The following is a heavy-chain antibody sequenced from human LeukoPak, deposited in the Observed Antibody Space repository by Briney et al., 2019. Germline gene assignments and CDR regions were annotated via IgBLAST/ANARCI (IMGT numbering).Heavy chain of an antibody. D-gene: IGHD5-12*01. J-gene: IGHJ3*02. CDR2: ISSSSSYI. CDR1: GFTFRSYS. Sequence: GGSLRLSCAASGFTFRSYSMNWVRQAPGKGLEWVSSISSSSSYIYYADSVKGRFTISRDNAKNSLYLQMNSLRAEDTAVYYCARSEGLRSAFDIWGQGTMVTVSS. CDR3: ARSEGLRSAFDI. V-gene: IGHV3-21*01.